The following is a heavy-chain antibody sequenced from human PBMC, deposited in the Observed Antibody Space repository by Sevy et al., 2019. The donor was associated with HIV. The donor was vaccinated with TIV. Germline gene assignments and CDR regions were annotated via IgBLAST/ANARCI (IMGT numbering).Heavy chain of an antibody. V-gene: IGHV3-7*01. J-gene: IGHJ4*02. CDR2: IKQDGSKN. CDR3: AREGAGGFDY. Sequence: ASVKVSCAASGFTFSGYWMSWVRQAPGKGLQWVANIKQDGSKNEFVDSVKGRFTISRDNPKNSLYLQMNSLRAEDTAVYYCAREGAGGFDYWGQGTLVTVSS. CDR1: GFTFSGYW. D-gene: IGHD2-15*01.